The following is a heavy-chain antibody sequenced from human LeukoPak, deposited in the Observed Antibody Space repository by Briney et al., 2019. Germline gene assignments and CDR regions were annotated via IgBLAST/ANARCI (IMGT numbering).Heavy chain of an antibody. D-gene: IGHD5-18*01. V-gene: IGHV3-11*01. J-gene: IGHJ4*02. CDR1: GFTFSDYY. CDR2: ISSSGSTI. Sequence: GGSLRLSCAAAGFTFSDYYMSWIRQAPGKGLEWVSYISSSGSTIYYADSVKGRFTISRDNAKNSLYLQMNSLRAEDTAVYYCARDHIRYSYGFLVYWGQGTLVTVSS. CDR3: ARDHIRYSYGFLVY.